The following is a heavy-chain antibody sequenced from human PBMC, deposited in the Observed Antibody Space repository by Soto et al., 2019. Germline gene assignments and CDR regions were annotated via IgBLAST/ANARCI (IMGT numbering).Heavy chain of an antibody. CDR2: ISYDGSNK. V-gene: IGHV3-30-3*01. J-gene: IGHJ3*02. Sequence: QVQLVESGGGVVQPGRSLRLSCAASGFTFSSYAMHWVRQAPGKGLEWVAVISYDGSNKYYADSVKGRFTISRDNSKNTLYLQMNSLRVEDTAVYYCARDRATRAFDIWGQGTMVTVSS. CDR1: GFTFSSYA. CDR3: ARDRATRAFDI.